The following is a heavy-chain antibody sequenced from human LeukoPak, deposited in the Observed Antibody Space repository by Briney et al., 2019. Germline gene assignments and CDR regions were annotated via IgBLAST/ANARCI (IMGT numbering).Heavy chain of an antibody. CDR1: GYTFTNFP. CDR2: INAGNGNT. D-gene: IGHD2-2*01. J-gene: IGHJ5*02. Sequence: ASVKVSCKASGYTFTNFPIHWVRQAPGQRLEWMGWINAGNGNTKYSQKFQGRVTITRDTSASTAYMELSSLRSEDTAVYYCARGGRGYCSSTSCYYWFDPWGQGTLVTVSS. V-gene: IGHV1-3*01. CDR3: ARGGRGYCSSTSCYYWFDP.